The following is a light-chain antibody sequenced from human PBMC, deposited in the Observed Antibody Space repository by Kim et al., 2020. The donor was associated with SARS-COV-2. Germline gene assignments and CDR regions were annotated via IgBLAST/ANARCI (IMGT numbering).Light chain of an antibody. CDR3: AAWDDSLNGWV. CDR2: RNN. J-gene: IGLJ3*02. Sequence: GRRCTIYCSGTSSHIGINTVNWDHQLPGTAPKLLIYRNNQRPSGVPDRLSGSKSGTSASLAISALQSEDEADYYCAAWDDSLNGWVFGGGTQLTVL. CDR1: SSHIGINT. V-gene: IGLV1-44*01.